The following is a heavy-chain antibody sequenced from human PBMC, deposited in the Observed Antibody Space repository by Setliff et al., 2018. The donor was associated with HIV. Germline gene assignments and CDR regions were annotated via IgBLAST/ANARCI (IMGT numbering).Heavy chain of an antibody. D-gene: IGHD2-21*02. V-gene: IGHV4-34*01. CDR2: INHSGIT. CDR1: GGSFSGNY. Sequence: SETLSLTCAVCGGSFSGNYWNWIRQPPGKGLEWIGEINHSGITNYNPSLESRITISVDRSKNQFSLNLTSVTAADTAVYFCARAPVVTAQPNHFDFWGQGMLVTVSS. CDR3: ARAPVVTAQPNHFDF. J-gene: IGHJ4*02.